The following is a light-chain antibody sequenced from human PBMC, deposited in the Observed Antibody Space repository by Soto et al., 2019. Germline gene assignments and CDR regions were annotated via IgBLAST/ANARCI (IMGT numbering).Light chain of an antibody. J-gene: IGKJ5*01. CDR1: EDISNY. CDR3: QQSYSTPIT. CDR2: AAS. V-gene: IGKV1-39*01. Sequence: IQMTQSPSSVSHSVGARVTITLLSSEDISNYLNWYQQKPGRAPKLLIYAASSLQCGVPARFSGSGSGTDFALTISSVQPEDFATYYCQQSYSTPITFGQGTRLEI.